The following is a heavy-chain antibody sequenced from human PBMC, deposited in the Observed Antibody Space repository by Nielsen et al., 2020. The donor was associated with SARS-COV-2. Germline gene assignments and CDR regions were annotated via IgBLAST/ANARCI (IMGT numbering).Heavy chain of an antibody. D-gene: IGHD3-16*01. CDR2: ISYEGSEK. CDR3: AKRRGVFMITRGGGGALDV. Sequence: GGSLRLSCAASGFTFDDYGMYWVRQAPGKGLEWVASISYEGSEKYYADSLKGRFTVSRDTSKNTVYLQMNSLTVEDTAVYHCAKRRGVFMITRGGGGALDVWGQGTTVTVSS. CDR1: GFTFDDYG. V-gene: IGHV3-30*18. J-gene: IGHJ6*02.